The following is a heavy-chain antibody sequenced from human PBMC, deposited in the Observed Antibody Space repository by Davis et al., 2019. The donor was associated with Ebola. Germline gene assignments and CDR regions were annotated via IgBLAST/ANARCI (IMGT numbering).Heavy chain of an antibody. CDR3: ARGFGLYDSSGYY. J-gene: IGHJ4*02. V-gene: IGHV4-34*01. Sequence: PGGSLRLSCTVSGGSISSYYWSWIRQPPGKGLEWIGEINHSGSTNYNPSLKSRVTISVDTSKNQFSLKLSSVTAADTAVYYCARGFGLYDSSGYYWGQGALVTVSS. CDR2: INHSGST. D-gene: IGHD3-22*01. CDR1: GGSISSYY.